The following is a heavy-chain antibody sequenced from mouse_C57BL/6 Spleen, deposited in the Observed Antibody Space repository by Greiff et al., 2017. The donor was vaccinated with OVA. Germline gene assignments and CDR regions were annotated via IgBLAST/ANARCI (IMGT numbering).Heavy chain of an antibody. CDR2: IYPGDGDT. J-gene: IGHJ4*01. D-gene: IGHD2-3*01. V-gene: IGHV1-82*01. Sequence: QVQLKESGPELVKPGASVKISCKASGYAFSSSWMNWVKQRPGKGLEWIGRIYPGDGDTNYNGKFKGKATLTADKSSSTAYMQLSSLTSEDSAVYFCARSGDGYYPNYAMDYWGQGTSVTVSS. CDR1: GYAFSSSW. CDR3: ARSGDGYYPNYAMDY.